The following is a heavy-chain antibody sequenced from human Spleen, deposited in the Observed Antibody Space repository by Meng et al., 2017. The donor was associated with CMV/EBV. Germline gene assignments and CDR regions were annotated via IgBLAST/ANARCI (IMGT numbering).Heavy chain of an antibody. J-gene: IGHJ6*02. CDR1: GFSFSTYE. CDR3: ARDTSIAAPGYYGLDV. CDR2: MTGSGGTL. Sequence: GESLKISCTASGFSFSTYEMNWVRQAPGKGLEWVSYMTGSGGTLYYADSVKGRFTISRDNAKNSLYLQMNSLRADDTALFYCARDTSIAAPGYYGLDVWGQGTTVTVSS. V-gene: IGHV3-48*03. D-gene: IGHD6-6*01.